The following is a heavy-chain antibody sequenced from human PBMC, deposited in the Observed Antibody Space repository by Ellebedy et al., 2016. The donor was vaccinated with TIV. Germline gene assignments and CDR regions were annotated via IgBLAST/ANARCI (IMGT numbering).Heavy chain of an antibody. J-gene: IGHJ4*02. CDR2: IYYSGST. D-gene: IGHD6-13*01. Sequence: SETLSLTCTVSGGSISSYYWSWIRQPPGKGLEWIGYIYYSGSTNDNTSLKDRVTISVDTSKNQFSLKLSSVTAADPAVYYCARGVGYSSSDCFDYWGQGTLVTVSS. CDR1: GGSISSYY. CDR3: ARGVGYSSSDCFDY. V-gene: IGHV4-59*12.